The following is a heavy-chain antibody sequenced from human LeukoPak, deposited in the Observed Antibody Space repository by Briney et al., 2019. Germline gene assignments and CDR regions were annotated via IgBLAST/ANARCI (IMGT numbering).Heavy chain of an antibody. CDR1: GFTFSSYS. J-gene: IGHJ4*02. CDR3: ARDSDDYEGFDY. D-gene: IGHD3-16*01. V-gene: IGHV3-21*01. Sequence: PAGSLTLSCAASGFTFSSYSMNWVRQAPGKGLEWVSSISSSSSYIYYADSVKGRFTISRDNANNSLYLQMNSLTAEDTAVYYCARDSDDYEGFDYWGQGTLVTVSS. CDR2: ISSSSSYI.